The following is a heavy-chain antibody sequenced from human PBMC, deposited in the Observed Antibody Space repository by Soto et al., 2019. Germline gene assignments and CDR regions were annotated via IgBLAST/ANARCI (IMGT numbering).Heavy chain of an antibody. J-gene: IGHJ5*01. D-gene: IGHD2-2*02. CDR2: IGGGGDT. V-gene: IGHV3-23*01. CDR1: GFTFATYT. CDR3: AIYRHPDGIGSFNF. Sequence: GGSLRISCAASGFTFATYTMNWVRQAPGRGLEWVSGIGGGGDTHYADSVRGRFTISRDNSRSMVVLQMSSLRAEDTGIYYCAIYRHPDGIGSFNFCGHGTLLTVS.